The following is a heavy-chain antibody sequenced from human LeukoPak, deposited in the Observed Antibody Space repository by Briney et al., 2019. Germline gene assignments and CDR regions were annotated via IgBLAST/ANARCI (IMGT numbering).Heavy chain of an antibody. CDR2: ISSSSTI. CDR1: GFTFSSYS. V-gene: IGHV3-48*01. J-gene: IGHJ4*02. Sequence: GGSLRLSCAASGFTFSSYSMNWVRQAPGKGLEWVSYISSSSTIYYADSVKGRFTISRDNAKNSLYLQMNSLRAEDTAVYYCARTPGGSGNLFDYWGQGTLVTVSS. D-gene: IGHD3-10*01. CDR3: ARTPGGSGNLFDY.